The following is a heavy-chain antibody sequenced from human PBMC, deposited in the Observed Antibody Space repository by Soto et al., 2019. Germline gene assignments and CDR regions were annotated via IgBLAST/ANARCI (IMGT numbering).Heavy chain of an antibody. CDR3: ARWRGAVTTPGFMGPLDY. Sequence: QVQLVQSGAEVKKPGSSVKVSCKASGGTLSSFTISWVRQAPGQGPEWMGGMTPKFATAKYAQKFQGRVTITADESTNTLYMELRSLRSEDTAVYYCARWRGAVTTPGFMGPLDYWGQGTLVTVSS. V-gene: IGHV1-69*01. J-gene: IGHJ4*02. CDR1: GGTLSSFT. D-gene: IGHD3-3*01. CDR2: MTPKFATA.